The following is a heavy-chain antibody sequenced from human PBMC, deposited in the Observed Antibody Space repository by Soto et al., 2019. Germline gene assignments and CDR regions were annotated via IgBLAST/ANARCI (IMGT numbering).Heavy chain of an antibody. Sequence: GGSLRLSCAASGFTFDDYAMHWVRQAPGKGLEWVSGISWNSGSIGYADSVKGRFTISRDNAKNSLYLQMNSLRAEDTALYYCAKSYYDILTGELYYFDYWGQGTLVTVSS. CDR2: ISWNSGSI. V-gene: IGHV3-9*01. CDR3: AKSYYDILTGELYYFDY. D-gene: IGHD3-9*01. CDR1: GFTFDDYA. J-gene: IGHJ4*02.